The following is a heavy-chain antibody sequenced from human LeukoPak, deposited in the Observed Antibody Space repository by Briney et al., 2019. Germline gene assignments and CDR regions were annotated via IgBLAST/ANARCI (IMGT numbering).Heavy chain of an antibody. CDR1: GFTFSDNR. CDR2: IEKDGSDK. Sequence: PGGSLRLSCAASGFTFSDNRMTWVRQAPGKGLQWVATIEKDGSDKYYVDSVTGRFTISRDNAKTSLSLQMNSLGAEDTALYYCARLSGFTETSHFDYWGQGTLVTVSS. J-gene: IGHJ4*02. D-gene: IGHD6-25*01. V-gene: IGHV3-7*01. CDR3: ARLSGFTETSHFDY.